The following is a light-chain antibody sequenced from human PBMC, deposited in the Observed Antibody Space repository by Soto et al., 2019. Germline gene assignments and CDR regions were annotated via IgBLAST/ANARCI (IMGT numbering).Light chain of an antibody. CDR1: SSNIGSNT. J-gene: IGLJ1*01. Sequence: QSVLTQPPSASGTPGQRVIISCSGSSSNIGSNTVNWYQQLPGTAPKLLLYSHNQRPSGVPDRFSGSQSGTSASLAISGLQSEDEADYYCATWDDSLDGYVFGTGTKLTVL. CDR3: ATWDDSLDGYV. CDR2: SHN. V-gene: IGLV1-44*01.